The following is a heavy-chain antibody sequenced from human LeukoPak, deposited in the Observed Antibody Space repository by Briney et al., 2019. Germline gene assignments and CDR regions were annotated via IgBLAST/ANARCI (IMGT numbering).Heavy chain of an antibody. CDR2: INHRGST. D-gene: IGHD6-6*01. CDR1: GGSFSGYY. CDR3: ARGWYSSSPPPYYYYYSMDV. Sequence: SETLSLTCAVYGGSFSGYYWSWIRQPPGKGLEWIGEINHRGSTNYNPSLKSRVTISVDTSKNQFSLKLSSVTAADTAVYYCARGWYSSSPPPYYYYYSMDVWGKGTTVTVSS. V-gene: IGHV4-34*01. J-gene: IGHJ6*03.